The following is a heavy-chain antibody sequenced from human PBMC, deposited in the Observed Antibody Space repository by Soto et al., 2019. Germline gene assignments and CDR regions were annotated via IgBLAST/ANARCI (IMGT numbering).Heavy chain of an antibody. Sequence: ASVKVSCKVSGYTLTELSMHWVRQAPGQGLEWMGGFDPEDGETIYAQKFQGRVTMTEDTSTDTAYMELSSLRSEDTAVYYCATDLRLAQGYCSGGSCYRNAFDIWGQGTMVTVSS. V-gene: IGHV1-24*01. CDR2: FDPEDGET. D-gene: IGHD2-15*01. J-gene: IGHJ3*02. CDR3: ATDLRLAQGYCSGGSCYRNAFDI. CDR1: GYTLTELS.